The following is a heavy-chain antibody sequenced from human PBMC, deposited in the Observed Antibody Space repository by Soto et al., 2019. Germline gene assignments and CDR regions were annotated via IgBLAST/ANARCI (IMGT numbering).Heavy chain of an antibody. Sequence: QVHLVESGGGLVSPGGSLRLSCAASGFAFTEYYMSWIRQAPGKGLEWVAYISTSSAYTDYADSVKGRFTISRDNAKNSLYLQMNSLRAEDTAVYYCARDVGWSPLWDYWGQGTLVTVSS. J-gene: IGHJ4*02. CDR2: ISTSSAYT. V-gene: IGHV3-11*05. CDR3: ARDVGWSPLWDY. CDR1: GFAFTEYY. D-gene: IGHD2-21*01.